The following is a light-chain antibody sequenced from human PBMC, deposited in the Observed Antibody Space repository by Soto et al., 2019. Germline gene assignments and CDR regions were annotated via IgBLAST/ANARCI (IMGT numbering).Light chain of an antibody. J-gene: IGLJ2*01. CDR1: SSDVGGYNY. CDR3: SSYTSSSTLAVV. Sequence: QSALTQPASVSGSPGQSITISCTGTSSDVGGYNYVSWYQQHPGKAPKLMIYDVSNRPSGVSNRFSGSKSGNTASLTISGLLAEDEVDYYCSSYTSSSTLAVVFGGGTKLTVL. V-gene: IGLV2-14*01. CDR2: DVS.